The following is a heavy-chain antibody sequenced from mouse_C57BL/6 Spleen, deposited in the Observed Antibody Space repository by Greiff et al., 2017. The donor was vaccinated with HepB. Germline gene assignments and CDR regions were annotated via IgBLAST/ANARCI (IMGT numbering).Heavy chain of an antibody. CDR1: GFTFSSYA. CDR2: ISSGGDYI. CDR3: TRAMAHYYAMDY. D-gene: IGHD1-1*02. Sequence: EVQGVESGEGLVKPGGSLKLSCAASGFTFSSYAMSWVRQTPEKRLEWVAYISSGGDYIYYADTVKGRFTISRDNARNTLYLQMSSLKSEDTAMYYCTRAMAHYYAMDYWGQGTSVTVSS. J-gene: IGHJ4*01. V-gene: IGHV5-9-1*02.